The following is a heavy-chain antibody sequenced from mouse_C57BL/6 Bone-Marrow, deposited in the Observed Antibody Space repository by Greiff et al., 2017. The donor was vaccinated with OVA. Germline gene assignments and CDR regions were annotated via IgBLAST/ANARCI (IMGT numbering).Heavy chain of an antibody. D-gene: IGHD2-10*02. CDR2: ISSGSSTI. CDR3: ARRRYGNYGGWYFDV. V-gene: IGHV5-17*01. J-gene: IGHJ1*03. Sequence: EVQRVESGGGLVKPGGSLKLSCAASGFTFSDYGMHWVRQAPEKGLEWVAYISSGSSTIYYADTVKGRFTISRDNAKNTLFLQMTSLRSEDTAMYYCARRRYGNYGGWYFDVWGTGTTVTVSS. CDR1: GFTFSDYG.